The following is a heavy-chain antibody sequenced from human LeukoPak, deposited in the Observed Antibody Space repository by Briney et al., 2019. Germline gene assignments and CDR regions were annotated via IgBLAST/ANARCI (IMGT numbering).Heavy chain of an antibody. J-gene: IGHJ5*02. V-gene: IGHV4-4*02. D-gene: IGHD3-3*01. Sequence: SETLSLTCAVSGGSITSGNWWSWVRQPPGKGLEWIGEIYHNGGTNYNPSLKSRVTISVDRSKNQFSLELTSATAADTAVYYCARNPVGIITTHPNWFDPWGQGTLVTVSS. CDR2: IYHNGGT. CDR1: GGSITSGNW. CDR3: ARNPVGIITTHPNWFDP.